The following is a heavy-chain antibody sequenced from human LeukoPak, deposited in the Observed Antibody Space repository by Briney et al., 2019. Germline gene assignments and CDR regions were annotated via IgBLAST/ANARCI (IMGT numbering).Heavy chain of an antibody. CDR3: ARRVNRAQFDP. V-gene: IGHV1-69*13. CDR1: GGTXSSYA. J-gene: IGHJ5*02. D-gene: IGHD2-21*01. CDR2: IIPIFGTS. Sequence: ASVKVSCKASGGTXSSYAISWVRQDPVQGLEWMGGIIPIFGTSNYAQKFQGRVTITADESTSTAYMELSSLRSEDTAVYYCARRVNRAQFDPWGQGTLVTVSS.